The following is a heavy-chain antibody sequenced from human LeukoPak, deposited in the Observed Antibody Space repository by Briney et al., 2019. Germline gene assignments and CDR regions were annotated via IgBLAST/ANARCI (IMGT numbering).Heavy chain of an antibody. CDR1: GFTFSSYA. D-gene: IGHD3-9*01. Sequence: GRSLRLSCAASGFTFSSYAMHWVRQAPGKGLEWVAVISYDGSNKYYADSVKSRFTISRDNSKNTLYLQMNSLRAEDTAVYYCARSPYDILTGSEYYFDYWGQGTLVTVSS. CDR2: ISYDGSNK. CDR3: ARSPYDILTGSEYYFDY. J-gene: IGHJ4*02. V-gene: IGHV3-30-3*01.